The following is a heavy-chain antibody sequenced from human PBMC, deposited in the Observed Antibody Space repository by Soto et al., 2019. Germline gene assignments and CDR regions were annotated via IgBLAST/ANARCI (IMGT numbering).Heavy chain of an antibody. V-gene: IGHV3-21*01. Sequence: LRLSCTASGFNFNSYTMNWVRQAPGKGLEWVSSISTSSTYIYYADSVKGRFTMSRDNAKNSLYLQINSLRAEDTSVYYCARGYGALPQGYYKGMDVWGQGTTVTVSS. CDR1: GFNFNSYT. CDR3: ARGYGALPQGYYKGMDV. D-gene: IGHD4-17*01. J-gene: IGHJ6*02. CDR2: ISTSSTYI.